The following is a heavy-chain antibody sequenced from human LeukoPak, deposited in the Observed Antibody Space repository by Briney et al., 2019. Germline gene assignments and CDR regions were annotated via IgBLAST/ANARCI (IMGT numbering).Heavy chain of an antibody. J-gene: IGHJ4*02. CDR1: GYTFTSYT. Sequence: GASVKVSCKASGYTFTSYTISWVRQAPGQGLEWMGWISAYNGNTNYAQKSQGRVTMTTDTPTSTAYMELRSLRSDDTAVYYCAIDLEAAAAGPRTQPFDYWGQGTLVTVSS. V-gene: IGHV1-18*01. CDR2: ISAYNGNT. D-gene: IGHD6-13*01. CDR3: AIDLEAAAAGPRTQPFDY.